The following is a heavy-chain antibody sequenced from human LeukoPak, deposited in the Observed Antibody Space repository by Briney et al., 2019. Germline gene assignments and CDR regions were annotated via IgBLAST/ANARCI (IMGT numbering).Heavy chain of an antibody. V-gene: IGHV3-21*01. CDR3: ARDYYGDYYFDY. D-gene: IGHD4-17*01. J-gene: IGHJ4*02. CDR2: ISSSSSHI. CDR1: GFTFTNYA. Sequence: GGSLRLSCAASGFTFTNYAMSWVRQAPGKGLEWVSSISSSSSHIYYADSVKGRFTISRDNAKNSLYLQMNSLRAEDTAVYYCARDYYGDYYFDYWGQGTLVTVSS.